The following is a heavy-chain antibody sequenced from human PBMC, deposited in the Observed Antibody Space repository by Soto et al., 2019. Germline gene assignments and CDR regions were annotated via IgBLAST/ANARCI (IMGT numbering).Heavy chain of an antibody. CDR1: GFTFSSYG. Sequence: GGSLRLSCAASGFTFSSYGMHWVRQAPGKGLEWVAVISYDGSNKYYADSVKGRFTISRDNSKNTLYLQMNSLRAEDTAVYYSAKTEKYSYGYYYYGMDVWGQGTTVTVSS. CDR2: ISYDGSNK. CDR3: AKTEKYSYGYYYYGMDV. D-gene: IGHD5-18*01. J-gene: IGHJ6*02. V-gene: IGHV3-30*18.